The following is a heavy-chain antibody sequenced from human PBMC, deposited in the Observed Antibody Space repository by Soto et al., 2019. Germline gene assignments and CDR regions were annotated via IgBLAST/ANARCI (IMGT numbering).Heavy chain of an antibody. CDR2: IIPILGIA. CDR3: ARHGDYYDSSGSYFDY. D-gene: IGHD3-22*01. J-gene: IGHJ4*02. V-gene: IGHV1-69*02. Sequence: QVQLVQSGAEVKKPGSSVKVSCKASGGTFSSYTISWVRQAPGQGLEWMGRIIPILGIANYAQKFQGRVTITADKSTSTAYMELSSLRSEDTAVYYCARHGDYYDSSGSYFDYWGQGTLVIVSS. CDR1: GGTFSSYT.